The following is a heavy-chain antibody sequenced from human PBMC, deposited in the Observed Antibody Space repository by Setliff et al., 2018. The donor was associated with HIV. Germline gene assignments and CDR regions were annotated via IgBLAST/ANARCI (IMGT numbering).Heavy chain of an antibody. V-gene: IGHV1-2*04. CDR3: ARGGGSSAPDAFDI. CDR2: INPDTGDT. CDR1: GGTFSKFA. D-gene: IGHD1-26*01. Sequence: ASVKVSCKASGGTFSKFANNWVRQAPGEGLEWMGWINPDTGDTNYAQKFQGWVTMTRDTSISTAYMELSRLRSDDTALYYCARGGGSSAPDAFDIWGQGTMVTVSS. J-gene: IGHJ3*02.